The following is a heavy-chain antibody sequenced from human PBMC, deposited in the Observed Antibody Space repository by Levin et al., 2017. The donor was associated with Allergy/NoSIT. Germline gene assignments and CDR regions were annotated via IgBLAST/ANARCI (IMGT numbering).Heavy chain of an antibody. V-gene: IGHV1-69*06. CDR3: ASPLQGYQLLYGMDV. J-gene: IGHJ6*02. CDR2: IIPIFGTA. D-gene: IGHD2-2*01. CDR1: GGTFSSYA. Sequence: KISCKASGGTFSSYAISWVRQAPGQGLEWMGGIIPIFGTANYAQKFQGRVTITADKSTSTAYMELSSLRSEDTAVYYCASPLQGYQLLYGMDVWGQGTTVTVSS.